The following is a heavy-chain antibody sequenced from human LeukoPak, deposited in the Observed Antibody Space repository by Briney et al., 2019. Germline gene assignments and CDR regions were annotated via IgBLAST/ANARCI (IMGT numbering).Heavy chain of an antibody. CDR3: ARAGARWELLNYYYYYGMDV. CDR2: INPNSGGT. Sequence: GASVKVSCKASGYTFTGYYMHWVRQAPGQGLEWMGWINPNSGGTNYAQKFQGRVTMTRDTSISTAYMELSRLRSDDTAVYYCARAGARWELLNYYYYYGMDVWGKGTTVTVSS. CDR1: GYTFTGYY. D-gene: IGHD1-26*01. J-gene: IGHJ6*04. V-gene: IGHV1-2*02.